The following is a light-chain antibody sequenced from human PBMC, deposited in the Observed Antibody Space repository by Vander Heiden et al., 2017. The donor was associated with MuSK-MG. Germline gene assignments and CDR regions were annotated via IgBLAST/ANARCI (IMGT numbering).Light chain of an antibody. CDR2: AAS. V-gene: IGKV1-8*01. Sequence: AIRMTQSPSSFSASTGDRVTITCRVSQGISSYLAWYQQKPGKAPKLLIYAASTLQSGVPSRFSGSGSGTDFTLTISCLQSEDFATYYCQQYYSYLITFGQGTRLEIK. J-gene: IGKJ5*01. CDR1: QGISSY. CDR3: QQYYSYLIT.